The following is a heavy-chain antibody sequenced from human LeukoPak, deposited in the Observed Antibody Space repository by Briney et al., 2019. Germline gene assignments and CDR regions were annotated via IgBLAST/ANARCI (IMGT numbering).Heavy chain of an antibody. V-gene: IGHV3-23*01. CDR1: GFTFSNYA. CDR3: AKDSPIGTYYHYNGMDV. Sequence: GGSLRLSCAASGFTFSNYAMSWVRQAPGKGLEWVSVISGTGGSTYYADSAKGRFTISRDNSKNTVYLQTNSLRAEDTAVYYCAKDSPIGTYYHYNGMDVWGQGSTVIVSS. J-gene: IGHJ6*02. D-gene: IGHD1-26*01. CDR2: ISGTGGST.